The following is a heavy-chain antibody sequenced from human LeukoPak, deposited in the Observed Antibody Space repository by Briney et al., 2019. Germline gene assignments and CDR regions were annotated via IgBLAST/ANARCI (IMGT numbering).Heavy chain of an antibody. D-gene: IGHD5-18*01. Sequence: SSVKLSCKASVSTLSSYGISWGRQAPGPGLGWMGRIIPILGIANYAQKFPGRVTITADKATSTAYMELSSLRSEDTAVYYCASYVYTAMASFDYWGQGTLVTVSS. CDR1: VSTLSSYG. CDR3: ASYVYTAMASFDY. V-gene: IGHV1-69*04. J-gene: IGHJ4*02. CDR2: IIPILGIA.